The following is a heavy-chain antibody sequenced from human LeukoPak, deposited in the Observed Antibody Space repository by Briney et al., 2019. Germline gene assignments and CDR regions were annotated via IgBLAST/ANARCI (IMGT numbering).Heavy chain of an antibody. J-gene: IGHJ4*02. CDR3: YGSGSYSIDY. V-gene: IGHV3-73*01. Sequence: GGSLRLSCAASGFTFSGSAMHWVRQASGKGLEWVGRIRSKANSYATAYAASVKGRFTISRDDSKNTAYRQMNSLKTEDTAVYYCYGSGSYSIDYWGQGTLVTVSS. D-gene: IGHD3-10*01. CDR1: GFTFSGSA. CDR2: IRSKANSYAT.